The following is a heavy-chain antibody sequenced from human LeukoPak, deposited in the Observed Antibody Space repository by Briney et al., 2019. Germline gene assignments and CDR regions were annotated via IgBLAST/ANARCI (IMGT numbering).Heavy chain of an antibody. D-gene: IGHD1-26*01. CDR3: TTSPTRVGAYY. CDR2: ISVSGGST. J-gene: IGHJ4*02. Sequence: GGSLRLSCAASGFTFSSYAMSWVRQAPGKGLEWVSTISVSGGSTNYADSVKGRFSISRDNSKNTLYLQMNSLRAEDTAVYYCTTSPTRVGAYYWGQGTLVTVSS. V-gene: IGHV3-23*01. CDR1: GFTFSSYA.